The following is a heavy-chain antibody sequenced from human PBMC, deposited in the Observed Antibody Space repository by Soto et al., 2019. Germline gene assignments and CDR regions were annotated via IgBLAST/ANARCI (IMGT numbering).Heavy chain of an antibody. CDR2: VSHDGRNT. D-gene: IGHD6-19*01. V-gene: IGHV3-30*03. CDR1: GFTFSDYA. Sequence: VQLVESGGGVVQPGRSLRLSCAASGFTFSDYAMHWVRQAPGKGLEWVAVVSHDGRNTHYADSVKGRFTISRDSSKNTVSLEMTSLRAEDTAVYYCARWGRQWLVRADFNYWGYGARVTVSS. CDR3: ARWGRQWLVRADFNY. J-gene: IGHJ4*01.